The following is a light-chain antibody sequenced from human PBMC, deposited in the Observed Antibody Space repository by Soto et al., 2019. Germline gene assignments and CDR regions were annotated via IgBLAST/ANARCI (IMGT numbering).Light chain of an antibody. CDR2: AAS. CDR1: QDIRNH. CDR3: QKYKNAPLT. Sequence: DRQMTQSPSFPSAYVRDKVTITYRASQDIRNHLVWYQKKPGKVPKVLIYAASTLQLGVPSRFSGSGSGTDFTLTISSLQPEDVATYYCQKYKNAPLTFGGGTKVDIK. J-gene: IGKJ4*01. V-gene: IGKV1-27*01.